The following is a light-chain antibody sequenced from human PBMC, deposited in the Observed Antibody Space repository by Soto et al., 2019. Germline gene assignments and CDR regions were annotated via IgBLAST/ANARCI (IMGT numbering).Light chain of an antibody. V-gene: IGKV3-11*01. CDR1: QSITNS. J-gene: IGKJ4*01. CDR3: QQRSNWPSVT. CDR2: AAS. Sequence: ESVLTQSPATLSLSPGDRATLSCRASQSITNSLAWYRHQPGQPPRLLIYAASKRATGIPARFIGSGSGTHFTLTISSLEPEDFGLYYCQQRSNWPSVTFGGGTKVEIK.